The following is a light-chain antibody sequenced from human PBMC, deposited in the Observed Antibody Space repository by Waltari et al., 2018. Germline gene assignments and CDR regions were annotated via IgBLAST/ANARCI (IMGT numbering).Light chain of an antibody. J-gene: IGKJ4*01. Sequence: EIVLTQSPGTLSVSPGERVTVSCRASQTITGSWLTWYHQKPGLAPRLLIYGASNRAPGIPDRFSGSGSGTDFTLTISRLEPEDSAVYYCQQYDGSVVTFGGGTKVEIK. CDR3: QQYDGSVVT. CDR1: QTITGSW. CDR2: GAS. V-gene: IGKV3-20*01.